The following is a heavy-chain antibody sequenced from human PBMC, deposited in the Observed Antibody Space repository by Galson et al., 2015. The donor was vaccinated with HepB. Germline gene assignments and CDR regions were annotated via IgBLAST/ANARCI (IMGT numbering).Heavy chain of an antibody. CDR3: AKDGIMVANNPYHFHY. CDR2: ITSSGGKT. D-gene: IGHD2-15*01. V-gene: IGHV3-23*01. CDR1: GFTFTRYA. J-gene: IGHJ4*02. Sequence: SRRLSGAASGFTFTRYAMTWVRQAPGKGLEWGASITSSGGKTDYTDSVKGRFTISRDNSKNTRFLQLNSLRAEDTAVYYCAKDGIMVANNPYHFHYWGQGTLVTVSS.